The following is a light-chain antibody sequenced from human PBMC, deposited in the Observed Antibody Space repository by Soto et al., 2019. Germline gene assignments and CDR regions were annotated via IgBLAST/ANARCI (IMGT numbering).Light chain of an antibody. Sequence: AIQMTQSPSSLTASVGDSVTITCRASQVIGNDLGWCQQKPGMAPKLLIFDASSLQTGVPSRFNGSGSGTDFTLTINGRQPDDFATYYCLQHSTYPRTFGQGTKVEIK. CDR3: LQHSTYPRT. CDR2: DAS. V-gene: IGKV1-6*01. J-gene: IGKJ1*01. CDR1: QVIGND.